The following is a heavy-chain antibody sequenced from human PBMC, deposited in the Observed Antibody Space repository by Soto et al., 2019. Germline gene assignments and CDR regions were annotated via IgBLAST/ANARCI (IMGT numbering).Heavy chain of an antibody. CDR2: VYYTGTT. J-gene: IGHJ4*01. V-gene: IGHV4-59*01. CDR1: GGSLSSYF. Sequence: SETLSLTCTVSGGSLSSYFYICVRQPPGKGLEWIGSVYYTGTTDYNPSLKSRVTISVDTAKTQFSLNLMSVTAADTAVYYCARDIAAFPIAYDYWGRGILVTVS. CDR3: ARDIAAFPIAYDY. D-gene: IGHD6-13*01.